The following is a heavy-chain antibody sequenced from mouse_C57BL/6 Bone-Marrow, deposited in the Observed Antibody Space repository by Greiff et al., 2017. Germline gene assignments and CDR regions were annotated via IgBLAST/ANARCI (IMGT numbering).Heavy chain of an antibody. CDR2: IYPRSGNT. CDR1: GYTFTSYG. J-gene: IGHJ3*01. CDR3: LDSSGPFAY. Sequence: VQLVESGAELARPGASVKLSCKASGYTFTSYGISWVKQRTGQGLEWIGEIYPRSGNTYYNEKFKGKATLTADKSSSTAYMELRSLTSEDSAVYFCLDSSGPFAYWGQGTLVTVSA. V-gene: IGHV1-81*01. D-gene: IGHD3-2*02.